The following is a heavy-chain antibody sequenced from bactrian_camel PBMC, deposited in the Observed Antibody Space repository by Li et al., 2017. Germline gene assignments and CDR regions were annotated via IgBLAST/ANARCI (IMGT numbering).Heavy chain of an antibody. J-gene: IGHJ6*01. CDR2: IDVDGST. Sequence: QVQLVESGGGSVLPGGSLRLSCAASGFFFSSYHMNWVRQAPGKEREGVALIDVDGSTTYSESVKGRFTISQDNAKSTIYLQMSDLKPEDSGMYYCASGDECSPVRTWGAPSFGFWGQGTQVTVS. V-gene: IGHV3S26*01. D-gene: IGHD1*01. CDR1: GFFFSSYH. CDR3: ASGDECSPVRTWGAPSFGF.